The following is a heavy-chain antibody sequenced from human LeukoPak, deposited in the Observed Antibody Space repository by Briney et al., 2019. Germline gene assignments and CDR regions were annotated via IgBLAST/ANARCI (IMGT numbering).Heavy chain of an antibody. CDR1: GGSISSYY. D-gene: IGHD6-19*01. V-gene: IGHV4-59*01. CDR3: ARVRIAVAGTAYYYGMDV. CDR2: IYYSGST. J-gene: IGHJ6*02. Sequence: SETLSLTCTVSGGSISSYYWSWIRQPPGKGLEWIGYIYYSGSTNYNPSLKSQVTISVDTSKNQFSLKLSSVTAADTAVYYCARVRIAVAGTAYYYGMDVWGQGTTVTVSS.